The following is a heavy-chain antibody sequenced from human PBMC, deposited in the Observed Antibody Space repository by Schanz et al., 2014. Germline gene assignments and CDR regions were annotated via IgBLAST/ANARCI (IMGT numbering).Heavy chain of an antibody. V-gene: IGHV3-23*01. Sequence: EAQLLDSGGGLAQPGGSLRLSCAASGFTFSSYSMNWVRQAPGKGLEWVSSFNDGGVNKYYADSVKGRFTISSDNSKSTLYLQMNSLRPEDTAVYYCARGGFGEVSYFDYWGQGTLVTVSS. CDR2: FNDGGVNK. D-gene: IGHD3-10*01. CDR3: ARGGFGEVSYFDY. J-gene: IGHJ4*02. CDR1: GFTFSSYS.